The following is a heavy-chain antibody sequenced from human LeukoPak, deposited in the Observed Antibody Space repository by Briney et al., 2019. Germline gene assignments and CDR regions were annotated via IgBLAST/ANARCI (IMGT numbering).Heavy chain of an antibody. J-gene: IGHJ4*02. CDR1: GFTLSSYA. V-gene: IGHV3-23*01. D-gene: IGHD1-26*01. Sequence: GGSLRLSCAASGFTLSSYAMSWVRQAPGKGLEWVSAISGSGGSTYYADSVKGRFTISRDNSKNTLYLQMNSLRAEDTAVYYCAREIVGATTSPLDYWGQGTLVTVSS. CDR2: ISGSGGST. CDR3: AREIVGATTSPLDY.